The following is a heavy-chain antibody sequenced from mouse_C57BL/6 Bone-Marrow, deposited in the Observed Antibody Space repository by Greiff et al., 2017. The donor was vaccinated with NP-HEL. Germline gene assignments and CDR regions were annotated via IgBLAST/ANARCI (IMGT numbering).Heavy chain of an antibody. D-gene: IGHD2-4*01. CDR3: ARYDSPYAMDY. CDR2: ISNGGGST. CDR1: GFTFSDYY. V-gene: IGHV5-12*01. J-gene: IGHJ4*01. Sequence: DVMLVESGGGLVQPGGSLKLSCAASGFTFSDYYMYWVRQTPEKRLEWVAYISNGGGSTYYPDTVKGRFTISRDNAKNTLYLQMSRLKSEDTAMYYCARYDSPYAMDYWGQGTSVTVSS.